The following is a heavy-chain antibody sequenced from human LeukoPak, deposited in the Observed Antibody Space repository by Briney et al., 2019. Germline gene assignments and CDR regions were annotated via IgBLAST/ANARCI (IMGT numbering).Heavy chain of an antibody. V-gene: IGHV1-2*02. D-gene: IGHD2-2*02. J-gene: IGHJ4*02. CDR1: GYTFTGYY. CDR2: INPNSGGP. CDR3: ARGRLHCSSTSCYTTDIDY. Sequence: ASVKVSCKASGYTFTGYYMHWVRQAPGQGLEWMGWINPNSGGPNYAQKFKGRVTMTRDTSISTAYMELSRLRSDDTAVYYCARGRLHCSSTSCYTTDIDYWGQGTLVTVSS.